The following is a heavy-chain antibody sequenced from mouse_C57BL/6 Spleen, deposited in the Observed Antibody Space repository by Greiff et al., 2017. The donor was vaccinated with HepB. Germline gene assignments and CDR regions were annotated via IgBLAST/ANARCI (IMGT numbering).Heavy chain of an antibody. V-gene: IGHV5-15*05. CDR1: GFTFSDYG. CDR2: ISNLAYSI. CDR3: ARQYGSSPYWYFDV. J-gene: IGHJ1*03. D-gene: IGHD1-1*01. Sequence: EVQGVESGGALVQPGGSLKLSCAASGFTFSDYGMAWVRQAPRKGPEWVAFISNLAYSIYYADTVTGRFTISRENAKNTLYLEMSSLRSEDTAMYYCARQYGSSPYWYFDVWGTGTTVTVSS.